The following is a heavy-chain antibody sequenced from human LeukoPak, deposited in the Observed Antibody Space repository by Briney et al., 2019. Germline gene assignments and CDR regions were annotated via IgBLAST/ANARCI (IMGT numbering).Heavy chain of an antibody. D-gene: IGHD6-6*01. CDR2: ISSSSSYI. CDR3: ARGGNKQLDY. Sequence: GGSLRLSCAASGFTFSSYSMNWVRQAPGKGLEWVSSISSSSSYIYYADSVKGRFTISRDNAKNSLYPQMNSLRAEDTAVYYCARGGNKQLDYWGQGTLVTVSS. J-gene: IGHJ4*02. CDR1: GFTFSSYS. V-gene: IGHV3-21*01.